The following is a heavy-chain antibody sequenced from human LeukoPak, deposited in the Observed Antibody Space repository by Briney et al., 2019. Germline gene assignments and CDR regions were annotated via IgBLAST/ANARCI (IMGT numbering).Heavy chain of an antibody. CDR3: ARAEGYFDY. CDR1: GYTFTGYY. Sequence: ASVKVSCKASGYTFTGYYMHWVRQAPGQGLGGMGLINPNSGGTNYAQQFQGRVTMTRDTSISTAYMELSRLRSDDTAVYYCARAEGYFDYWGQGTLVPVSS. CDR2: INPNSGGT. V-gene: IGHV1-2*02. J-gene: IGHJ4*02.